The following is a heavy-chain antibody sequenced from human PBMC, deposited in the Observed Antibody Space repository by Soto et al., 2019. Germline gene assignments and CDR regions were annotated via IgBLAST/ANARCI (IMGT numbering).Heavy chain of an antibody. Sequence: QVQLVESGGGVVQPGRSLRLSCAASGFTFSSYGMYWVRQAPGKGLEWVAVIWYDGSNKYYADSVKGRFTISRDNSKNTLYLQMNSLRAEDTAVYYCARGYNYDYIWGSYRYTSTVDYWGQGTLVTVSS. V-gene: IGHV3-33*01. CDR2: IWYDGSNK. CDR3: ARGYNYDYIWGSYRYTSTVDY. J-gene: IGHJ4*02. CDR1: GFTFSSYG. D-gene: IGHD3-16*02.